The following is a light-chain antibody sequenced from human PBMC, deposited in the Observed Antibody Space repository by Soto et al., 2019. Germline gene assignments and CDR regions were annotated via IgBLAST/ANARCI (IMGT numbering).Light chain of an antibody. V-gene: IGLV2-14*01. CDR1: SSDVGGYDC. CDR2: EVT. J-gene: IGLJ1*01. CDR3: SSYTHTSTLEV. Sequence: QSVLTQPASVSGSPGQSITISCTGTSSDVGGYDCVSWYQHHPGKVPKLMIYEVTKRPSGVSNRFSGSKSGNTASLVISGLQAEDEADYYCSSYTHTSTLEVFGTGTKLTV.